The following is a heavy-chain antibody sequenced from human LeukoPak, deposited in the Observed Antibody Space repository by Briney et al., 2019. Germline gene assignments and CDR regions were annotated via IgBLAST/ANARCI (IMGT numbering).Heavy chain of an antibody. J-gene: IGHJ4*02. Sequence: SVKVSCKASGGTFSSYAISWVRQAPGQGLEWMGGIIPIFGTANYAQKFQGRVTITADESTSTAYMELSSLRSEDTAVYYCARGQVRGYSGYAEFDYWGQGTLVTVSS. CDR2: IIPIFGTA. CDR1: GGTFSSYA. CDR3: ARGQVRGYSGYAEFDY. V-gene: IGHV1-69*13. D-gene: IGHD5-12*01.